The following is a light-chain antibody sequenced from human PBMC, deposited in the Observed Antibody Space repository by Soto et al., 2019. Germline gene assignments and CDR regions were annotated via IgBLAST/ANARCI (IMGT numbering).Light chain of an antibody. CDR3: SSYATSSTYV. CDR2: EVI. Sequence: QSVLAQPASVSGSPGQSITISCTGTSSDVGGYNYVSWYQQHPGKAPKLMIYEVINRPSGISSRFSGSKSGNTASLTISGLQADDEANYYCSSYATSSTYVFGTGTKVTVL. V-gene: IGLV2-14*03. CDR1: SSDVGGYNY. J-gene: IGLJ1*01.